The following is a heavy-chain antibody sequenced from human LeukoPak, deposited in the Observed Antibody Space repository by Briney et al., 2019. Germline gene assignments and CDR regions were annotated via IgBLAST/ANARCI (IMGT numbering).Heavy chain of an antibody. D-gene: IGHD4-11*01. CDR1: GFTFSSYV. CDR2: ISGSGGST. J-gene: IGHJ4*02. V-gene: IGHV3-23*01. Sequence: GGSLRLSCAASGFTFSSYVMGWVRQAAGKGLEWVSAISGSGGSTSYADSVKGRFTFSRDNSKNTLYLQMTSLRPEDTAIYYCAKADYNDYAFDYLGQGTLVTVSS. CDR3: AKADYNDYAFDY.